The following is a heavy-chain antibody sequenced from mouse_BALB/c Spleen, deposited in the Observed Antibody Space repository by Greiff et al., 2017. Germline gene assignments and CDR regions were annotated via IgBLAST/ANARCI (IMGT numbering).Heavy chain of an antibody. J-gene: IGHJ3*01. CDR1: GFTFSDFY. CDR3: ARDAPAWFAY. Sequence: EVKVVESGGGLVQPGGSLRLSCATSGFTFSDFYMEWVRQPPGKRLEWIAASRNKANDYTTEYSASVKGRFIVSRDTSQSILYLQMNALRAEDTSIYYCARDAPAWFAYWGQGTLVTVSA. V-gene: IGHV7-1*02. CDR2: SRNKANDYTT.